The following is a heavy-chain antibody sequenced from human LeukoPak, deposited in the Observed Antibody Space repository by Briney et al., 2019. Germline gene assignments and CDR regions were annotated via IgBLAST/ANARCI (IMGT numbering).Heavy chain of an antibody. V-gene: IGHV4-34*01. D-gene: IGHD6-19*01. CDR3: ARGRGVAGIRRYFDY. J-gene: IGHJ4*02. Sequence: SETLSLTCAVYGGSFSGYYWSWIRQPPGKGLEWIGEINHSGSTNYNPSLKSRVTISVDTSKNQFSLKLSSVTAADTAVYYCARGRGVAGIRRYFDYWGQGTLVTVSS. CDR1: GGSFSGYY. CDR2: INHSGST.